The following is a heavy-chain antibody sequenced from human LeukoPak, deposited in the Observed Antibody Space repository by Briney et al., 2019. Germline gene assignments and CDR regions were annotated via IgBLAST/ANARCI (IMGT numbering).Heavy chain of an antibody. CDR3: ARDLNYYDSSGYYLDY. J-gene: IGHJ4*02. D-gene: IGHD3-22*01. Sequence: ASVKVSCKASGYTFSSCNMHWVRLAPGQGREWMGIINPSGGSTSYAQKLQGRVTMTRDTSTSTVYMELSSLRSEDTAVYYCARDLNYYDSSGYYLDYWGQGTLVTVSS. V-gene: IGHV1-46*01. CDR2: INPSGGST. CDR1: GYTFSSCN.